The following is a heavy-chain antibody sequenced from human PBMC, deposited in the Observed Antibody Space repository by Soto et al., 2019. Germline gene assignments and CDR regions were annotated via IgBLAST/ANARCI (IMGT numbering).Heavy chain of an antibody. V-gene: IGHV3-30*03. J-gene: IGHJ6*03. CDR2: ISYDGSNK. Sequence: PGGSLRLSCAASGFTFSSYGMHWVRQAPGKGLEWVAVISYDGSNKYYADSVKGRFTISVDTSKNQFSLKLSSVTAADTAVYYCARLLPPSSSSDDYYYYYMDVWGKGTTVTVSS. D-gene: IGHD6-6*01. CDR3: ARLLPPSSSSDDYYYYYMDV. CDR1: GFTFSSYG.